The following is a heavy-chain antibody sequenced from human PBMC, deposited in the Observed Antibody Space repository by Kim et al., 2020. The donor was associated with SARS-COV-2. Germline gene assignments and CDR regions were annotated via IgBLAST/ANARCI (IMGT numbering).Heavy chain of an antibody. V-gene: IGHV1-8*02. CDR1: GYTFTSYD. CDR2: MNPNSGNT. J-gene: IGHJ4*02. CDR3: ARGLPTAMAGSLDY. D-gene: IGHD5-18*01. Sequence: ASVKVSCKASGYTFTSYDINWVRQATGQGLEWMGWMNPNSGNTGYAQKFQGRVTMTRNTSISTAYMELSSLRSEDTAVYYCARGLPTAMAGSLDYWGQGTLGTLSS.